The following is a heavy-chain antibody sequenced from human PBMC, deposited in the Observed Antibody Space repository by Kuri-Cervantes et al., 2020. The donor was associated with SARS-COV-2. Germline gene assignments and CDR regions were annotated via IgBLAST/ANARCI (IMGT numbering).Heavy chain of an antibody. CDR3: ARLWGTNDAFDI. Sequence: ASVKVSCKASGYTFTSYDINWVRQATGQGLEWMGWMNPNSGNTGYAQKFQGRVTITRNTSISTAYMELSSLRSEDTAVYYGARLWGTNDAFDIWGQGTMVTVSS. V-gene: IGHV1-8*03. CDR2: MNPNSGNT. D-gene: IGHD7-27*01. CDR1: GYTFTSYD. J-gene: IGHJ3*02.